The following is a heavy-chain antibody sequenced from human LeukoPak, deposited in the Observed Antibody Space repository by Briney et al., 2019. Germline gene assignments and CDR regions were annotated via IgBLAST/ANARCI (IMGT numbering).Heavy chain of an antibody. V-gene: IGHV3-7*01. D-gene: IGHD6-13*01. CDR3: ARLSNRGIAAAVGY. Sequence: GGSLRLSCAASGFTFSSYWMSWVRQAPGKGLEWVANIKQDGSEKYYVDSVKGRFTISRDNAKNSLYLQMNSLRAEDTAVYYCARLSNRGIAAAVGYWGQGTLVTVSS. J-gene: IGHJ4*02. CDR1: GFTFSSYW. CDR2: IKQDGSEK.